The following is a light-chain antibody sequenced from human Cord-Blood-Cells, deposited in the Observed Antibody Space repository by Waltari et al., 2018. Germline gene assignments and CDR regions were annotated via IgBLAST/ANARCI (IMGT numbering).Light chain of an antibody. V-gene: IGLV3-21*03. CDR3: QVWDSSSDHVV. CDR2: DDS. Sequence: SYVLTQPPSVSLAPGKPARITCGGKNFGSKSGHGYQQKPGQAPVLVVYDDSDRPSGIPERFSGSNSGNTATLTISRVEAGDEADYYCQVWDSSSDHVVFGGGTKLTVL. CDR1: NFGSKS. J-gene: IGLJ2*01.